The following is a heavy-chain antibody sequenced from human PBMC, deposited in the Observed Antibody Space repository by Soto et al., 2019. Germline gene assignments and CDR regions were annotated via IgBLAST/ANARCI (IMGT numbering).Heavy chain of an antibody. J-gene: IGHJ3*02. V-gene: IGHV4-34*01. CDR2: INHSGST. CDR1: GESFSGYY. CDR3: ARVRSYYDILTGYPPFDAFDI. Sequence: QVQLQQWGAGLLKPSETLSLTCAVYGESFSGYYWSWIRQPPGKGLEWVGEINHSGSTNYNPSLKSRVTISVDTSKNQFSLKLSSVTAADTAVYYCARVRSYYDILTGYPPFDAFDIWGQGTMVTVSS. D-gene: IGHD3-9*01.